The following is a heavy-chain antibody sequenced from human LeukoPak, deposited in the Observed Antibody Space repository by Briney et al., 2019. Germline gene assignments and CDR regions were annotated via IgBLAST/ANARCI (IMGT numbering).Heavy chain of an antibody. CDR3: ARAGGDSLDY. CDR1: GFKLSSYM. V-gene: IGHV3-33*08. D-gene: IGHD4-23*01. J-gene: IGHJ4*02. CDR2: IWYDGSKK. Sequence: GGSLRLSCAASGFKLSSYMLNWVRQAPGKGLEWVAAIWYDGSKKYYADSVKGRFSVSRDNSKNMMFVEMNSLRAEDTAVYYCARAGGDSLDYWGQGTLVTVSS.